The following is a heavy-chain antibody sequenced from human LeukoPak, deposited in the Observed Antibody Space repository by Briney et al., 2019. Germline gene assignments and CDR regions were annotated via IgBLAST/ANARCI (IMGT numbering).Heavy chain of an antibody. J-gene: IGHJ3*02. CDR1: GGSISSSSYY. D-gene: IGHD2-15*01. CDR3: ARSYCSGGSCYRRYGAFDI. CDR2: IYYSGST. V-gene: IGHV4-39*07. Sequence: KPSETLSLTCTVSGGSISSSSYYWGWIRQPPGKGLEWIGSIYYSGSTYYNPSLKSRVTISVDTSKNQFSLKLSSVTAADTAVYYCARSYCSGGSCYRRYGAFDIWGQGTMVTVSS.